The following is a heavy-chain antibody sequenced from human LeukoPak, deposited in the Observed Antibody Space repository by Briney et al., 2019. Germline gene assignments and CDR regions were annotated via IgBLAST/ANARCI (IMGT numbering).Heavy chain of an antibody. J-gene: IGHJ4*02. V-gene: IGHV3-74*01. CDR2: INSDGSRT. CDR3: ARDRGSTEFDY. D-gene: IGHD1-26*01. CDR1: GGSISSSSYYW. Sequence: ETLSLTCTVSGGSISSSSYYWMHLVRRAPGKGLVWVSRINSDGSRTSYADSVKGRFTISRDNAKNTLYLQMNSLRAEDTAVYYCARDRGSTEFDYWGQGTLVTVSS.